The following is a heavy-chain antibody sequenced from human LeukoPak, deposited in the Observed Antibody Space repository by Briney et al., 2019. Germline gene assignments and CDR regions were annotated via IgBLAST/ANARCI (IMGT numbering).Heavy chain of an antibody. CDR3: AKDQGYSGSYCIDY. D-gene: IGHD1-26*01. CDR1: EFTVSNYW. J-gene: IGHJ4*02. V-gene: IGHV3-74*01. Sequence: PGGSLRLSCAASEFTVSNYWMHWVRQTPGEGLVWVSRINSDGTRTNYADSVKGRFTISRDNAENTLYMQMNSLRVEDTAVYYCAKDQGYSGSYCIDYWGQGTLVTVSS. CDR2: INSDGTRT.